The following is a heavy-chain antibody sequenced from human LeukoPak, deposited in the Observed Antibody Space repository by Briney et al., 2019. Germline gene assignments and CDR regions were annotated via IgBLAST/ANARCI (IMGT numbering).Heavy chain of an antibody. CDR3: ARVQTSGWSFDC. D-gene: IGHD6-19*01. CDR2: ISSSSSYI. J-gene: IGHJ4*02. Sequence: GGSLRLSCAASGFTFGSYSLNWVRQAPGKGLEWVSSISSSSSYIYYADSVKGRFTISRDNAKNSLYLQMNSLRAEDTAVYYCARVQTSGWSFDCWGQGTLVTVSS. V-gene: IGHV3-21*01. CDR1: GFTFGSYS.